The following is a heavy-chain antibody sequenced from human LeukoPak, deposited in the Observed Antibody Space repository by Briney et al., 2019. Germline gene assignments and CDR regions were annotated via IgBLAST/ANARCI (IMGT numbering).Heavy chain of an antibody. CDR2: IKEDESEK. D-gene: IGHD6-13*01. CDR3: AREGFPYSSDY. Sequence: PGGSLRLSCAASGFTFSSYWMRWVRQAPGKGLEWVANIKEDESEKNYVDSVKGRFTISRDNAKNSLYLQMSSLRVEDTAIYYCAREGFPYSSDYWGQGTLVTVSS. J-gene: IGHJ4*02. CDR1: GFTFSSYW. V-gene: IGHV3-7*01.